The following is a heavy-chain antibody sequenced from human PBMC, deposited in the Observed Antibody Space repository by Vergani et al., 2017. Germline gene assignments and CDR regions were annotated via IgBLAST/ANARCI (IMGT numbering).Heavy chain of an antibody. V-gene: IGHV3-23*01. CDR1: GFTFSSYA. J-gene: IGHJ5*02. CDR3: AKGKESGSYGRNWFDP. D-gene: IGHD1-26*01. Sequence: EVQLLESGGGLVQPGGSLRLSCAASGFTFSSYAMSWVRQAPGKGLEWVSAISGSGGSTYYADSVTGRFTISRDNSKNTLYLQMNSLRAEDTAAYYCAKGKESGSYGRNWFDPWGQGTLVTVSA. CDR2: ISGSGGST.